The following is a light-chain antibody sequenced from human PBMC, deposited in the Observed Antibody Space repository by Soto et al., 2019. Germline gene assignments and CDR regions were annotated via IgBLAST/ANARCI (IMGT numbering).Light chain of an antibody. CDR2: LNNDGSH. CDR3: QTWGTGFQV. Sequence: QSVLTQSPYASASLGASVKLTCTLRSGHSSYAVAWHQKQPGKGPRYLMDLNNDGSHTKGDGIPDRFSGSSSGAERYLIISSLQSEDEADYYCQTWGTGFQVFGGGTKLTVL. CDR1: SGHSSYA. J-gene: IGLJ2*01. V-gene: IGLV4-69*01.